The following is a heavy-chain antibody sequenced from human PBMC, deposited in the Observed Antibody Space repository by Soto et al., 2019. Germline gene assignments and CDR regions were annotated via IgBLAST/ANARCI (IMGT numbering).Heavy chain of an antibody. D-gene: IGHD6-19*01. J-gene: IGHJ4*02. Sequence: EVQLLESGGGVVQPGGSLRLSCVASGFTFKKFAMAWVRQAAGEGLEWVSGISCCGGSASYADSVKGRFSIARDDSKNTVSLQLNSLRVEDTAQYYCAKAAGQQWLIPHLDNWGQGTLVTVS. CDR2: ISCCGGSA. V-gene: IGHV3-23*01. CDR1: GFTFKKFA. CDR3: AKAAGQQWLIPHLDN.